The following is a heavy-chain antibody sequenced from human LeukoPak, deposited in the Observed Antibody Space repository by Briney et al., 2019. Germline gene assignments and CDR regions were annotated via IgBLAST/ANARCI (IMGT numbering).Heavy chain of an antibody. CDR2: ISAYNGNT. CDR1: GYTFTSYG. J-gene: IGHJ2*01. V-gene: IGHV1-18*01. D-gene: IGHD4-17*01. CDR3: ARDNGDYKHLYMDL. Sequence: GASVKVSCKASGYTFTSYGISWVRQAPGQGLEWMGWISAYNGNTNYAQKLQGRVTMTTDTSTSTAYMELRSLRSDDTAVYYCARDNGDYKHLYMDLWGRGTLVTVSS.